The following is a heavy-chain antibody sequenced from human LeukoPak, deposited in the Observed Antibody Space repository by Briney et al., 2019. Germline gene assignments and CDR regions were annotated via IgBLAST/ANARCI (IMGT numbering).Heavy chain of an antibody. CDR3: ARDGSFWSGFHAFDL. D-gene: IGHD3-3*01. Sequence: GGSLRLSCAASGFTFSSYAMNWVRQAPGKGLEWVALISYDGSNKNYADSVKGRFTISRDNSKNTLYLQMNSLRAEDTAVYYCARDGSFWSGFHAFDLWGQGTVVTVSS. V-gene: IGHV3-30-3*01. J-gene: IGHJ3*01. CDR2: ISYDGSNK. CDR1: GFTFSSYA.